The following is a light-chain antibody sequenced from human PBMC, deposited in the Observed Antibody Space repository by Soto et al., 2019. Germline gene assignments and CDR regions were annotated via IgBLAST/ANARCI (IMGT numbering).Light chain of an antibody. Sequence: QSALTQPASVSGSPGQSITSSCTGTSSDVGSYNLVSWYPQHPGKAPKLMSYGVSKRPSGVYNRFSGSKSGNTASLTISGLQAEDEGDYYCCSYAGSSTFVVCGGGTKLTVL. CDR2: GVS. J-gene: IGLJ3*02. CDR3: CSYAGSSTFVV. V-gene: IGLV2-23*02. CDR1: SSDVGSYNL.